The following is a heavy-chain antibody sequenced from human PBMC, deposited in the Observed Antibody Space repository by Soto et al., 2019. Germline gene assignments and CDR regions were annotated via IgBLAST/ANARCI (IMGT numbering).Heavy chain of an antibody. CDR1: GYTFTVYY. Sequence: GASVKVSCKASGYTFTVYYMHWVRQAPGQGPEWMGWINPKSGDTKYAQKVQGRVTMTRDTYISTAYMEVDSLRSDDTAVYYCATDRGAGYYGMDVWGQGTTVTVSS. CDR3: ATDRGAGYYGMDV. D-gene: IGHD3-16*01. J-gene: IGHJ6*02. CDR2: INPKSGDT. V-gene: IGHV1-2*02.